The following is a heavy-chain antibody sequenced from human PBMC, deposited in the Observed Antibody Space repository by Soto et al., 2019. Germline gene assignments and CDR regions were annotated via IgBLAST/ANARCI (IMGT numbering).Heavy chain of an antibody. CDR1: GYTFMNYA. J-gene: IGHJ2*01. V-gene: IGHV1-18*01. CDR3: ARCYCSVGSCYTCWHFDL. Sequence: QVPLVQSGAEVKEPGASVKLSCQAPGYTFMNYAISWVRQAPGQGLEWMGWISPSTGNTDQAQNFQGRVTMTLDTSTNTANMELRTLRSDDSAVYYCARCYCSVGSCYTCWHFDLWGRGTLVTVSS. CDR2: ISPSTGNT. D-gene: IGHD2-15*01.